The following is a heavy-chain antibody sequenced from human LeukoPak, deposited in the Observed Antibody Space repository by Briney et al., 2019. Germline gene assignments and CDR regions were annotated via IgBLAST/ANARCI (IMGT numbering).Heavy chain of an antibody. CDR3: AKGSF. CDR2: ISESGGST. V-gene: IGHV3-23*01. D-gene: IGHD3-10*01. Sequence: GGSLRLSCVVSGFTFSTSTMSWVRQAPGKGLEWVSGISESGGSTYYADSVKGRFTSSRDNSKNTLYLQMNNLRAEDTAAYYCAKGSFWGQGTLVTVSS. CDR1: GFTFSTST. J-gene: IGHJ4*02.